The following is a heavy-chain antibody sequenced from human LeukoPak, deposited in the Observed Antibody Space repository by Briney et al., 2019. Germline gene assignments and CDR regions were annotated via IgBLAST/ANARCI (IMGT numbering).Heavy chain of an antibody. CDR3: ARRVGYSSSSSYYYYMDV. CDR2: IYPGDSDT. D-gene: IGHD6-6*01. J-gene: IGHJ6*03. Sequence: GESLKISCTGSGYSFNTYWIGWVRQMPGKGLEWMGIIYPGDSDTRYSPSFQGQVTISADKSISTAYLQWSSLKASDTAMYYCARRVGYSSSSSYYYYMDVWGKGTTVTVSS. CDR1: GYSFNTYW. V-gene: IGHV5-51*01.